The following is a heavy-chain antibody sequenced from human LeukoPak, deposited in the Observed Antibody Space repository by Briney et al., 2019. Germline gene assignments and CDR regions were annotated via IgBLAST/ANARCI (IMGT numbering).Heavy chain of an antibody. D-gene: IGHD6-19*01. CDR3: ARGRVGQWLVDAFDI. V-gene: IGHV3-21*01. Sequence: GGSLRLSCAASGFTFSSYSMNWVRQAPGKGLEWVSSISTSSSFLYYADSVQGRFTISRDNAKNSLYLQMNSLRAEDTAVYYCARGRVGQWLVDAFDIWGQGTMVTVSS. CDR2: ISTSSSFL. CDR1: GFTFSSYS. J-gene: IGHJ3*02.